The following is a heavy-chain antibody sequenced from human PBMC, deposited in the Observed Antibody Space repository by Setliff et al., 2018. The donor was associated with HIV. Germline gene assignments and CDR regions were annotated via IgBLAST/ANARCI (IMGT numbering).Heavy chain of an antibody. Sequence: SETLSLTCTVSGGSISSSDYYWGWIRQPPGKGLEWIGSIYYTGRSFHNPSLKSRITISVDTSKNQFSLKLSSVTAADTAVYYCARRPRIVGVRKNAFDIWGQGTMVTVSS. V-gene: IGHV4-39*07. J-gene: IGHJ3*02. CDR3: ARRPRIVGVRKNAFDI. D-gene: IGHD1-26*01. CDR1: GGSISSSDYY. CDR2: IYYTGRS.